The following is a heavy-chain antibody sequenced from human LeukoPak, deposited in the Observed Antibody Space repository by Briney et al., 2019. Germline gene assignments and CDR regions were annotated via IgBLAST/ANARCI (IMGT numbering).Heavy chain of an antibody. D-gene: IGHD1-26*01. V-gene: IGHV3-30-3*01. J-gene: IGHJ6*02. CDR3: ARRLALGATYYYYAMDV. CDR2: ISYDGSNK. CDR1: GFTFSSYA. Sequence: PGGSLRLSCAASGFTFSSYAMHWVRQAPGKGLEWVAVISYDGSNKYYADSVKGRFTISRDNSKNTLDLQMNSLRAEDTAVYYCARRLALGATYYYYAMDVWGQGTTVTVSS.